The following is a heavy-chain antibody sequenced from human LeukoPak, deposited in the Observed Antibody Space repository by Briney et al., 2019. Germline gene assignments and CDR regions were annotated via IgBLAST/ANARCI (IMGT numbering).Heavy chain of an antibody. J-gene: IGHJ4*02. CDR1: GGSISSSSYY. V-gene: IGHV4-39*01. CDR3: ARLKIRDGAYYYDFWSGYHYYFDY. CDR2: IYYSGST. D-gene: IGHD3-3*01. Sequence: SETLSLTCTVSGGSISSSSYYWGWLRQPPGKGLEWFGSIYYSGSTYYNPSLKSRVTISVDTSKNQFSLKLSSVTAADTAVYYCARLKIRDGAYYYDFWSGYHYYFDYWGQGTLVTVSS.